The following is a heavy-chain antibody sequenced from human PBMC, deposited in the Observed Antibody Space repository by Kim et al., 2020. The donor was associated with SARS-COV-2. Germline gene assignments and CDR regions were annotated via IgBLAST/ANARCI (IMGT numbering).Heavy chain of an antibody. CDR3: AKDRRGGSIWVQDFDY. CDR1: GFTFSSYA. Sequence: GGSLRLSCAASGFTFSSYAMSWVRQAPGKGLEWVSAISGSGGSTYYADSVKGRFTISRDNSKNTLYLQMNSLRAEDTAVYYCAKDRRGGSIWVQDFDYWGQGTLVTVSS. J-gene: IGHJ4*02. CDR2: ISGSGGST. D-gene: IGHD3-16*01. V-gene: IGHV3-23*01.